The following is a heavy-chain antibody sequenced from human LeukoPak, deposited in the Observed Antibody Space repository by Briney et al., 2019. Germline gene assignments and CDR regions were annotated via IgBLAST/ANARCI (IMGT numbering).Heavy chain of an antibody. CDR3: ARDFNSQYHFDY. Sequence: GGSLRLSCAASGFTFSDYYMTWIRQAPGKGLEWVSYISSSASIIYYADSVKGRFTISRDNAKNSLYLQMNSLRAEDTAVYYCARDFNSQYHFDYWGQGTLVTVSS. CDR1: GFTFSDYY. CDR2: ISSSASII. D-gene: IGHD2-2*01. V-gene: IGHV3-11*01. J-gene: IGHJ4*02.